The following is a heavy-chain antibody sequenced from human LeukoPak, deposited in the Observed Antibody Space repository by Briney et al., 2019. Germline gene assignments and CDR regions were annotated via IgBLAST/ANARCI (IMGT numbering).Heavy chain of an antibody. Sequence: PGGSLRLSCAASGFPFSSHWMHWVRQAPGKGLVWVSRINSDGSSTNYADSVKGRFTISKDNAKNTLYLQMNSLRAEDTAVYYCARDLIAAPGTDAFDIWGQGTMVTVSS. CDR1: GFPFSSHW. J-gene: IGHJ3*02. CDR3: ARDLIAAPGTDAFDI. V-gene: IGHV3-74*01. CDR2: INSDGSST. D-gene: IGHD6-13*01.